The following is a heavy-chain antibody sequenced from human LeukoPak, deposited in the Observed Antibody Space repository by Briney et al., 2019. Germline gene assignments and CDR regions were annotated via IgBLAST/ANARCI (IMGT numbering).Heavy chain of an antibody. Sequence: GGSLRLSCAASEFDFSSHAMTWVRQAPGKGLEWVSAISISGSKTYYADSVKGRFTISRDNSKNTLYLQMNSLRTEDTAVYYCARETGVAGTYYYGMDVWGQGTTVTVSS. V-gene: IGHV3-23*01. D-gene: IGHD6-19*01. J-gene: IGHJ6*02. CDR3: ARETGVAGTYYYGMDV. CDR2: ISISGSKT. CDR1: EFDFSSHA.